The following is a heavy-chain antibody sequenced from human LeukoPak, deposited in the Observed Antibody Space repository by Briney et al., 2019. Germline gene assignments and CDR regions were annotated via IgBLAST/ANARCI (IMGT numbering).Heavy chain of an antibody. V-gene: IGHV4-59*08. D-gene: IGHD3-22*01. J-gene: IGHJ4*02. Sequence: SETLSLTCAVSGFSISSYYLSWVRQPPGKGLEWVWYIYYSGSTNYNPALKSRVTISVDTSKNQFSLKLSSVTAADTAVYYCARHYYYDSSGYYFHYFDYWGQGTLVTVSS. CDR1: GFSISSYY. CDR2: IYYSGST. CDR3: ARHYYYDSSGYYFHYFDY.